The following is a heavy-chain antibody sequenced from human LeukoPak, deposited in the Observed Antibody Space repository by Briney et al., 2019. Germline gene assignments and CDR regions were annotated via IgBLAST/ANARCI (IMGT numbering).Heavy chain of an antibody. V-gene: IGHV1-69*05. CDR2: IVPIFDTP. Sequence: ASVKVSCKASGGTFRDFAVSWVRQAPGQGLEWMGGIVPIFDTPNYAQRFEDRVTITTDEATNTAYMELTGLRSEDTAVYYCASDIYGSQPSDYWGQGTLVIVSS. D-gene: IGHD3-10*01. CDR1: GGTFRDFA. J-gene: IGHJ4*02. CDR3: ASDIYGSQPSDY.